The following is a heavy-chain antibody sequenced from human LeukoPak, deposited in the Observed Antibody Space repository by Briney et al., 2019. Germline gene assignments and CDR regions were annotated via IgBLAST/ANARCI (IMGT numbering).Heavy chain of an antibody. CDR2: ISYDEDNI. CDR3: EAIWHY. D-gene: IGHD2-21*01. Sequence: GGSLRLSCSASGFTFSSYVMHWVRQAPGKGLEWVATISYDEDNIYYADSVKGRFTISRDNSKDTLFLQMNCLKIEDTALYYCEAIWHYWGQGTLVTVSS. V-gene: IGHV3-30*03. J-gene: IGHJ4*02. CDR1: GFTFSSYV.